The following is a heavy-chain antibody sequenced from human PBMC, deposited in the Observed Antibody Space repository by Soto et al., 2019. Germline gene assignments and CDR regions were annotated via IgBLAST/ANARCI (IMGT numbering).Heavy chain of an antibody. CDR2: IYYRGNA. V-gene: IGHV4-39*01. J-gene: IGHJ4*02. Sequence: PSETLSLTCSFSDDSINSDKYYWGWIRQPPGKGLEWIGSIYYRGNAYYNPSLQTRVTISLDKSKSQSSLKLNSVTAADSAVYFCARLEGLATISYYFDFWGPGALVTVSS. D-gene: IGHD3-9*01. CDR1: DDSINSDKYY. CDR3: ARLEGLATISYYFDF.